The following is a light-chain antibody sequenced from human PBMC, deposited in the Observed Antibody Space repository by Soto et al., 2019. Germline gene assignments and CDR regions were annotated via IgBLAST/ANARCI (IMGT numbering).Light chain of an antibody. CDR1: QTVRNNY. J-gene: IGKJ4*01. V-gene: IGKV3-20*01. CDR3: QQFSSYPLT. CDR2: DAS. Sequence: EFVWTQSPGTLSLSPGERATLSGRASQTVRNNYLAWYQQKPGQAPRLLIYDASSRATGIPDRFSGGGSGTDFTLNISRLEHEDFAVYYCQQFSSYPLTFGGGTKLAIK.